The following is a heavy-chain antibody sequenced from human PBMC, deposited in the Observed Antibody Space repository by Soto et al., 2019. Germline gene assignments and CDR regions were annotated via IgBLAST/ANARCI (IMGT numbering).Heavy chain of an antibody. CDR2: ITHGGST. V-gene: IGHV4-28*01. D-gene: IGHD6-19*01. Sequence: PSETLSLTCAVYGYSIRSSDWWGRIRQPPGKGLEWIGYITHGGSTNYNPSLKRRVTMSVDPSKNQFSLNLTSVTAVDTAVYYCARMAVTTFYYYAMDVWGQGTTVTVSS. CDR3: ARMAVTTFYYYAMDV. CDR1: GYSIRSSDW. J-gene: IGHJ6*02.